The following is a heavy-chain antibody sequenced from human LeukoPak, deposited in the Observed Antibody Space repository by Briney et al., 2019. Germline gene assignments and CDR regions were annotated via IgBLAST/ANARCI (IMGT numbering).Heavy chain of an antibody. CDR2: INHNGNVN. Sequence: GGSLRLSCAASGFTFSSYWMNWAREAPGKGLEWVASINHNGNVNYYVDSVKGRFTISRDNAKNSLYLQMSNLRAEDTAVYFCARGGGLDVWGQGATVTVSS. V-gene: IGHV3-7*03. CDR3: ARGGGLDV. D-gene: IGHD3-16*01. J-gene: IGHJ6*02. CDR1: GFTFSSYW.